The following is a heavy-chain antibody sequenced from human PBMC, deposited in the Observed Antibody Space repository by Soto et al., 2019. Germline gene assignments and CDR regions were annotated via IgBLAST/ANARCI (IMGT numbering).Heavy chain of an antibody. CDR2: INPSGGST. CDR3: ARGDILTGYWTSTLDY. Sequence: QVQLVQSGAEVKKPGASVKVSCKASGYTFTSYYMHWVRQPPGQGLEWMGIINPSGGSTSYAQKFQGRVTMTRDTATSTVYMELSSLRSEDTAVYYCARGDILTGYWTSTLDYWGQGTLVTVSS. D-gene: IGHD3-9*01. J-gene: IGHJ4*02. CDR1: GYTFTSYY. V-gene: IGHV1-46*01.